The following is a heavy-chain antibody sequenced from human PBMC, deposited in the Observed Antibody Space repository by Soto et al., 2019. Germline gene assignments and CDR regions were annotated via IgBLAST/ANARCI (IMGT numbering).Heavy chain of an antibody. J-gene: IGHJ4*02. V-gene: IGHV4-34*01. CDR1: GGSFSGYY. CDR2: INHSGST. Sequence: QVQLQQWGAGLLKPSETLSLTCAVYGGSFSGYYWSWIRQPPGKGLEWIGEINHSGSTNYNPSLTSRVTISVDTSKNQFSLKLSSVTAADTAVYYCARGHAYDYIWGSYRYSFDYWGQGTLVTVSS. D-gene: IGHD3-16*02. CDR3: ARGHAYDYIWGSYRYSFDY.